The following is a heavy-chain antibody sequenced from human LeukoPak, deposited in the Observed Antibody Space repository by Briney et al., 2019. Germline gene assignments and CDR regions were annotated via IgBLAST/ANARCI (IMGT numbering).Heavy chain of an antibody. CDR1: GFTFSSYA. D-gene: IGHD3-10*02. CDR2: ISSNGGST. CDR3: ARNVYNFDY. J-gene: IGHJ4*02. Sequence: GGSLRLSCSASGFTFSSYAMHWVRQAPGKGLEYVSAISSNGGSTYYADSVKGRFTISRDDAQNSLYLQMSSLRAEDTAVYYCARNVYNFDYWGQGTLVTVSS. V-gene: IGHV3-64*04.